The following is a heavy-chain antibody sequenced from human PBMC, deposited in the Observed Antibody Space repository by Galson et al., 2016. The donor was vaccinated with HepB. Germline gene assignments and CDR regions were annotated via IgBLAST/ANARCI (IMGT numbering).Heavy chain of an antibody. D-gene: IGHD6-13*01. CDR1: GFTFSNHW. Sequence: SLRLSCAASGFTFSNHWMDWVRQAPGKGLEWVANIKQDGSQTHYVDSVKGRFTISRDNAGNSLDLQMNSLRVEDTAVYYCARVGDLAAAGTVDYWGKGTLVTVSS. V-gene: IGHV3-7*01. CDR3: ARVGDLAAAGTVDY. CDR2: IKQDGSQT. J-gene: IGHJ4*02.